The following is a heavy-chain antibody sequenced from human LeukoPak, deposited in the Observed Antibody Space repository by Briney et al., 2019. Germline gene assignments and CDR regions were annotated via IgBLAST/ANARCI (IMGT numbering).Heavy chain of an antibody. Sequence: GGSLRLSCAASGFTFSSYGMHWVRQAPGKGLEWVAVISYDGSNKYYADSVKGRFTISRDNSKNTLYLQMNSLRAEDTAVYYCAKEGGSGWYPMEVWYYGMDVWGQGTTVTVSS. D-gene: IGHD6-19*01. V-gene: IGHV3-30*18. J-gene: IGHJ6*02. CDR1: GFTFSSYG. CDR2: ISYDGSNK. CDR3: AKEGGSGWYPMEVWYYGMDV.